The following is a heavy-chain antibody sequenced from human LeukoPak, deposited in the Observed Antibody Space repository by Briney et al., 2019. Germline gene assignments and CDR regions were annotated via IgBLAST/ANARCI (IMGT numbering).Heavy chain of an antibody. CDR2: IKQDGSEK. J-gene: IGHJ5*02. CDR3: ARSCSSTSCYAVWFDP. V-gene: IGHV3-7*01. Sequence: GGSLRLSCAASGFTCSSYWMSWVRQAPGRGLEWVANIKQDGSEKYYVDSVKGRFTISRDNAKNSLYLQMNSLRAEDTAVYYCARSCSSTSCYAVWFDPWGQGTLVTVSS. D-gene: IGHD2-2*01. CDR1: GFTCSSYW.